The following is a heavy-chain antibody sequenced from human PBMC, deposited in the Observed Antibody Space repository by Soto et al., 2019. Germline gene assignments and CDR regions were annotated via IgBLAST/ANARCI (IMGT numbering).Heavy chain of an antibody. Sequence: ASVKVSCKASGYTFTSYGISWVRQAPGQGLEWMGWISAYNGNTNYAQKFQGRVTMTTDTSTSTGYMELRSLRSEDTVVYYCARELAVSSSWYWFDPWGQGTLVTVSS. J-gene: IGHJ5*02. D-gene: IGHD6-13*01. CDR2: ISAYNGNT. CDR1: GYTFTSYG. V-gene: IGHV1-18*01. CDR3: ARELAVSSSWYWFDP.